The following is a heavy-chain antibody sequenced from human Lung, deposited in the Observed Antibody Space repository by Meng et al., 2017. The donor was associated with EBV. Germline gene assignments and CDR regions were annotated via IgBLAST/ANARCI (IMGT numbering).Heavy chain of an antibody. J-gene: IGHJ4*02. CDR2: IYHSGST. CDR3: ARGKLSGYRYFDY. Sequence: QVQLQDSVPGLVQPSGTLSLTCAVPGGPISSSNWCSWVRQPPGKGLEWIGEIYHSGSTNYNPSLKSRVTISVDKSKNQFSLKLSSVTAADTAVYYCARGKLSGYRYFDYWGQGTLVTVSS. D-gene: IGHD3-3*01. CDR1: GGPISSSNW. V-gene: IGHV4-4*02.